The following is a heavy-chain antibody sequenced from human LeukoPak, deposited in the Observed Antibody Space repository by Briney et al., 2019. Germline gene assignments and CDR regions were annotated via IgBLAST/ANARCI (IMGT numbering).Heavy chain of an antibody. CDR1: GFTFSIHW. Sequence: GGSLRLSCAASGFTFSIHWMHCVRQDPGKGLVWVSRINGDGSSRDYAESVKGRFTISRDNAKNTVHLQMNSLGAEDTAVYYCARDLMPGFDPWGQGTLVTVSS. CDR2: INGDGSSR. V-gene: IGHV3-74*01. CDR3: ARDLMPGFDP. D-gene: IGHD2-2*01. J-gene: IGHJ5*02.